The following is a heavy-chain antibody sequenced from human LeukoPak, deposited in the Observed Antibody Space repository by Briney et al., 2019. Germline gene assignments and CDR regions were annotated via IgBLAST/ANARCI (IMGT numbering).Heavy chain of an antibody. Sequence: AASVKVSRKASGYTFTGYYMHWVRQAPGQGLEWMGWINPNSGGTNYAQKFQGRVTMTRDTSISTAYMELSRLRSDDTAVYYCARRPRPGSGSYYTYWGQGTLVTVSS. CDR3: ARRPRPGSGSYYTY. CDR2: INPNSGGT. CDR1: GYTFTGYY. V-gene: IGHV1-2*02. J-gene: IGHJ4*02. D-gene: IGHD3-10*01.